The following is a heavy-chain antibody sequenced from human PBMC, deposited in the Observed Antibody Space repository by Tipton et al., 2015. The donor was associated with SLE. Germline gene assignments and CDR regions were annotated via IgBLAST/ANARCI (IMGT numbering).Heavy chain of an antibody. J-gene: IGHJ1*01. CDR1: GFTFSTYW. CDR3: ARGSPRAAAGREVFRH. Sequence: GSLRLSCAASGFTFSTYWMHWVRQVPGKGLVWVSRIHSDGTYTMSADSVKGRFATSRDNAKNTLFLQMNSLRGEDTAVYYCARGSPRAAAGREVFRHWGQGTPLIVSS. CDR2: IHSDGTYT. D-gene: IGHD6-13*01. V-gene: IGHV3-74*03.